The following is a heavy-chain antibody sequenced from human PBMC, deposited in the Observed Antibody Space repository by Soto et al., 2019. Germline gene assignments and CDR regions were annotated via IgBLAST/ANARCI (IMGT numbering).Heavy chain of an antibody. CDR3: VKDRTGGGSYYFDY. CDR2: ISSNGGST. CDR1: GFTFSSYA. V-gene: IGHV3-64D*06. J-gene: IGHJ4*02. Sequence: GGSLRLSCSASGFTFSSYAMHWFRQAPGKGLEYVSAISSNGGSTYYADSVKGRFTISRDNSKNTLYLQMSSLRAEDTAVYYCVKDRTGGGSYYFDYWGQGTLVTVSS. D-gene: IGHD2-15*01.